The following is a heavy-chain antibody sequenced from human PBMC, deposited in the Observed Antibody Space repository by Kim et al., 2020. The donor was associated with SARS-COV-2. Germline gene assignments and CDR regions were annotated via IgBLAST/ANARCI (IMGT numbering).Heavy chain of an antibody. Sequence: GGSLRLSCAASGFTFSSYGMHWVRQAPGKGLEWVAVISYDGSNKYYADSVKGRFTISRDNSKNTLYLQMNSLRAEDTAVYYCAKDTLTGDSGYWGQGTL. V-gene: IGHV3-30*18. J-gene: IGHJ4*02. D-gene: IGHD7-27*01. CDR2: ISYDGSNK. CDR3: AKDTLTGDSGY. CDR1: GFTFSSYG.